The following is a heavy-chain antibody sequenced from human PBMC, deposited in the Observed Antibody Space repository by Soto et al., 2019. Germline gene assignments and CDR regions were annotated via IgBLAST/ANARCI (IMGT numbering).Heavy chain of an antibody. CDR3: XXXXVTAIXEXXDY. CDR1: GYTFTSYY. J-gene: IGHJ4*02. D-gene: IGHD2-21*02. V-gene: IGHV1-46*01. CDR2: INPSGGST. Sequence: XXXLVQSGAEVKKPGASVKVSCKASGYTFTSYYMHWVRQAPGQGLEWMGIINPSGGSTXXXQKXXXXXXXXXXXXXXXXXXXXXXXXXXXXXXXXXXXXXVTAIXEXXDYWGQGTLVTV.